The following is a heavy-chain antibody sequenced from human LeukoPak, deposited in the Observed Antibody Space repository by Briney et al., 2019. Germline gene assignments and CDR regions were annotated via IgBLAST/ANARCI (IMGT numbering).Heavy chain of an antibody. CDR2: ITWNRDNI. D-gene: IGHD6-19*01. V-gene: IGHV3-9*01. CDR1: GSTFDDYA. J-gene: IGHJ5*02. CDR3: AKDGQWLTQGGWFDP. Sequence: PGGSLRLSCTVSGSTFDDYAMHWVRHTPGKGLEWVAGITWNRDNIGHADSVKGRFTISRDNAKSSLYLQMNSLRAEDTALYYCAKDGQWLTQGGWFDPWGQGTLVTVSS.